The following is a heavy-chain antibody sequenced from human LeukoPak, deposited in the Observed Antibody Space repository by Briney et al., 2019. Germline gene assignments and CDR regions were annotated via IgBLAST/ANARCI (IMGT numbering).Heavy chain of an antibody. J-gene: IGHJ4*02. CDR2: ISGSGGAI. Sequence: PGGSLRLSCAASGFTFSTYEMNWVRQAPGKGLEWVSHISGSGGAIYYADSVKGRFTNSKDNAKNSSYLQMNSLGAEDTAVYYCARRYCSSTTCTLDYWGQGTLVTVSS. D-gene: IGHD2-2*01. V-gene: IGHV3-48*03. CDR3: ARRYCSSTTCTLDY. CDR1: GFTFSTYE.